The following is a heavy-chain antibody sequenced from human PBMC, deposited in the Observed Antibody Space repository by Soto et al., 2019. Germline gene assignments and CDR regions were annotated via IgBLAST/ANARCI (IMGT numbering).Heavy chain of an antibody. CDR1: GFSLSNSGVA. Sequence: QITLKESGPTLVRPTQTLTLTCTFSGFSLSNSGVAVAWIRQPPGEALEWLALIYWDDDKRYNPSLKSRLTIPKDTSKDQVVLAMTNMDPLDTATYFCAHSQRGPRDFWGQGILVTVSS. V-gene: IGHV2-5*02. J-gene: IGHJ4*02. D-gene: IGHD5-12*01. CDR2: IYWDDDK. CDR3: AHSQRGPRDF.